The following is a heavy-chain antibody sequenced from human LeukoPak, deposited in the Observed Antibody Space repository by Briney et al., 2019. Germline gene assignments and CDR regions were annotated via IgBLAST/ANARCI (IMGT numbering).Heavy chain of an antibody. V-gene: IGHV3-23*01. Sequence: GGSLRLSCGAPGFTFSSYAMTWVRQAPGKGLEWVSIISGASGGSTYYADSVKGRFTISRDNSKNTLYLQMNSLRAEDTALYYCARGGSSSWYPNFDYWGQGTLVTVSS. CDR2: ISGASGGST. D-gene: IGHD6-13*01. CDR3: ARGGSSSWYPNFDY. CDR1: GFTFSSYA. J-gene: IGHJ4*02.